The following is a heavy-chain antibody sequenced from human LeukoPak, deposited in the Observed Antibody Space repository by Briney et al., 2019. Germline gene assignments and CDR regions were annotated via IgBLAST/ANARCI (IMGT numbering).Heavy chain of an antibody. CDR3: AKYSRIAVAGTVDY. Sequence: GGSLRLSCAASGFTFSSFAMSRVRQAPGKGLEWVSAISGSDGSTYYADSVKGRFTISRDNSKNTVYLQMNSLRAEDTAIYYCAKYSRIAVAGTVDYWGQGSLVTVSS. V-gene: IGHV3-23*01. CDR1: GFTFSSFA. D-gene: IGHD6-19*01. J-gene: IGHJ4*02. CDR2: ISGSDGST.